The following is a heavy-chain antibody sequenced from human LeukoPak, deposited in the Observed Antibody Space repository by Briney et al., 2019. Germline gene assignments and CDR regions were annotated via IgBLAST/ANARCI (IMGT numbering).Heavy chain of an antibody. J-gene: IGHJ4*02. CDR3: ARVSTAIYDFYYYDSSAYSFGY. D-gene: IGHD3-22*01. CDR2: INPNSGDT. Sequence: GASVTVSCKASGYIFTGYYMHWVRQAPGQGLEWMGWINPNSGDTHYAQKFQGRVTMTSDTSISTAYMELSRLTSDDTAVYYCARVSTAIYDFYYYDSSAYSFGYWGQGTLVTASS. CDR1: GYIFTGYY. V-gene: IGHV1-2*02.